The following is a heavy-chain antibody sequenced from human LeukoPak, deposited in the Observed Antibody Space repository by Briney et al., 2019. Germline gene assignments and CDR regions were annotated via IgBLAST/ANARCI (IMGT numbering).Heavy chain of an antibody. Sequence: SETLSLTCTVSGGSISSYYWSWIRQPAGKGLEWVGRIYSSGSTNHNPSLKSRVTMSVDTSKNQFSLKLSSVTAADTAVYYCARAITIFGVVIPGWFDPWGQGTLVTVSS. V-gene: IGHV4-4*07. D-gene: IGHD3-3*01. J-gene: IGHJ5*02. CDR2: IYSSGST. CDR3: ARAITIFGVVIPGWFDP. CDR1: GGSISSYY.